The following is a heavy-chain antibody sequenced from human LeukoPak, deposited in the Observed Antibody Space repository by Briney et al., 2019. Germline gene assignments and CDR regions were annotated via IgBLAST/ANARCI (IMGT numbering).Heavy chain of an antibody. J-gene: IGHJ4*02. CDR3: ARALPNYYDSSGPGFDY. V-gene: IGHV4-31*03. CDR1: GGSISSGGYY. D-gene: IGHD3-22*01. Sequence: PSETLSLTCTVSGGSISSGGYYWSWIRQHPGRGLEWIGYIYYSGSTYYNPSLKSRVTISVDTSKNQFSLKLSSVTAADTAVYYCARALPNYYDSSGPGFDYWGQGTLVTVSS. CDR2: IYYSGST.